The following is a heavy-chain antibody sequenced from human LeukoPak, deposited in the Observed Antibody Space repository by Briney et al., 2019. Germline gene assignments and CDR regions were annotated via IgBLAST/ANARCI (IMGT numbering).Heavy chain of an antibody. V-gene: IGHV1-18*01. Sequence: ASVKVSCKASGYTFTHYGISWVRQAPGQGLEWMGWISAYNGNTSYAQKLQGRVTMTTDTSTSTAYMELRSLRSDDTAVYYCARGTDAGPREATTFDYWGQGTLVTVSS. CDR1: GYTFTHYG. D-gene: IGHD1-26*01. CDR2: ISAYNGNT. J-gene: IGHJ4*02. CDR3: ARGTDAGPREATTFDY.